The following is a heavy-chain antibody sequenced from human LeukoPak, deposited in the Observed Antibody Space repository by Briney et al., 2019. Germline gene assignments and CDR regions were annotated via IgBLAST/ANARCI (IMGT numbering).Heavy chain of an antibody. V-gene: IGHV1-8*01. Sequence: GASVKVSCKASGYTFTSYDINWVRQATGQGLEWMGWMNPNSGNTGYAQKFQGRVTMTRNTSISTAYMELSSLRSEDTAVYNCARPSGGSYKFDYWGQGTLVTVSS. CDR3: ARPSGGSYKFDY. J-gene: IGHJ4*02. CDR1: GYTFTSYD. D-gene: IGHD1-26*01. CDR2: MNPNSGNT.